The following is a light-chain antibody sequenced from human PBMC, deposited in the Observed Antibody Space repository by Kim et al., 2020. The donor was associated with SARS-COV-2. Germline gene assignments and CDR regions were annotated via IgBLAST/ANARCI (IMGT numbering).Light chain of an antibody. Sequence: SSELTQDPAVSVALGQTVRITCQGDSLRSYYATWYQQKPRQAPVLVIYGRNNRPSGIPDRFSGSTSGNTASLTISGAQAEDEADFYCQSRDSGGNVVFGGGDQGDRP. CDR3: QSRDSGGNVV. CDR2: GRN. CDR1: SLRSYY. V-gene: IGLV3-19*01. J-gene: IGLJ2*01.